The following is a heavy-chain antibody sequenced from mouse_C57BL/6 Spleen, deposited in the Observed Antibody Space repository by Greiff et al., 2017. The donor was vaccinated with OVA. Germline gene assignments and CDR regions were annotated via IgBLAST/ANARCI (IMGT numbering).Heavy chain of an antibody. CDR3: ARYGNYEAY. CDR1: GYTFTSYW. Sequence: QVQLKQPGAELVKPGASVKLSCKASGYTFTSYWMHWVKQRPGQGLEWIGMIHPNSGSTNYNEKFKSKATLTVDKSSSTAYMQLSSLTSEDSAVYYCARYGNYEAYWGQGTLVTVSA. V-gene: IGHV1-64*01. D-gene: IGHD2-1*01. CDR2: IHPNSGST. J-gene: IGHJ3*01.